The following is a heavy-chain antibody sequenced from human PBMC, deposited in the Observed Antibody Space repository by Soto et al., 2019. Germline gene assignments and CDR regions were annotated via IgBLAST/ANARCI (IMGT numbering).Heavy chain of an antibody. Sequence: GESLKISCKGSGYSFTSYWIGWVRQMPGKGLEWMGTIYPGDSDTRYSPSFQGQVTISADKSISTAYLQWSSLKASDTAMYYCARHFDGLPYYYYGMDVWGQGTTVTVSS. CDR1: GYSFTSYW. CDR2: IYPGDSDT. CDR3: ARHFDGLPYYYYGMDV. V-gene: IGHV5-51*01. J-gene: IGHJ6*02.